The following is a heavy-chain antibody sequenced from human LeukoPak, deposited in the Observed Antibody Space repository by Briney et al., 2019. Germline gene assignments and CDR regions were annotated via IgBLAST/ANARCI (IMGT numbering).Heavy chain of an antibody. Sequence: GGSLRLSCAASGFTFIDYAMTWVRQAPVKGLEWVSIISGSGGSTYYADSVKGRFTISRDNSKNTLYLQMNSLRAEDTAVYYCAKDPRLGYFQHWGQGTLVTVSS. CDR3: AKDPRLGYFQH. V-gene: IGHV3-23*01. CDR2: ISGSGGST. J-gene: IGHJ1*01. CDR1: GFTFIDYA. D-gene: IGHD6-19*01.